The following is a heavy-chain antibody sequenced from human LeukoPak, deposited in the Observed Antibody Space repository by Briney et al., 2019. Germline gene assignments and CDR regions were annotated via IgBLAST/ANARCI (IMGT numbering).Heavy chain of an antibody. V-gene: IGHV4-59*08. CDR1: GGSISSYY. CDR3: ARVSIAAAGTDY. D-gene: IGHD6-13*01. J-gene: IGHJ4*02. CDR2: ISYSGST. Sequence: SETLSLTCTVSGGSISSYYWSWIRQPPGKGLEWIGYISYSGSTSYNPSLKSRVTISVDTSKNLFSLKLSSVTAADTAVYYCARVSIAAAGTDYWGQGTLVTVSS.